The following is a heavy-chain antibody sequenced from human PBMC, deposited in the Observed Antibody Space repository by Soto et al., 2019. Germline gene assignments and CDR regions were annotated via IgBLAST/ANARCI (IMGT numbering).Heavy chain of an antibody. CDR1: GGSFSGYY. V-gene: IGHV4-34*01. CDR2: INHSGST. J-gene: IGHJ6*02. D-gene: IGHD5-18*01. Sequence: SETLSLTCAVYGGSFSGYYWSWIRQPPGKGLEWIGEINHSGSTNYNPSLKSRVTISVDTSKNQFSLKLSSVTAADTAVYYCARGGRGGDSYGYVVYYYGMDVWGQGTKVTVSS. CDR3: ARGGRGGDSYGYVVYYYGMDV.